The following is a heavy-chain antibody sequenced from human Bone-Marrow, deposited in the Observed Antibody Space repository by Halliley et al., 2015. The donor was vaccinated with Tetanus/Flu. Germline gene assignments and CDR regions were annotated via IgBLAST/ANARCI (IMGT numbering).Heavy chain of an antibody. V-gene: IGHV4-59*01. CDR3: ARAPYTYYYDSSGYLPWFDP. D-gene: IGHD3-22*01. CDR2: GST. Sequence: GSTNYNPSLTSRVTILVDRSKNQFSLKLSSVTTADTAVYYCARAPYTYYYDSSGYLPWFDPWGQGTLVTASS. J-gene: IGHJ5*02.